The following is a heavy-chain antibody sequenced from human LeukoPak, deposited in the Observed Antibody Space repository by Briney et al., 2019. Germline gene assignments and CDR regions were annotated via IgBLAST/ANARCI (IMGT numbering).Heavy chain of an antibody. J-gene: IGHJ4*02. CDR2: VGGGGDTP. V-gene: IGHV3-23*01. CDR3: AKPPSEMTTVTPHFDY. Sequence: PGGSLRLSCAASGFNFRDFAMNWVRQAPGKGLEWVSAVGGGGDTPYYAKSLKGRFTISRDNSRNTLYLKLDRLRVEDTAVYYCAKPPSEMTTVTPHFDYWGQGTLVTVSS. CDR1: GFNFRDFA. D-gene: IGHD4-17*01.